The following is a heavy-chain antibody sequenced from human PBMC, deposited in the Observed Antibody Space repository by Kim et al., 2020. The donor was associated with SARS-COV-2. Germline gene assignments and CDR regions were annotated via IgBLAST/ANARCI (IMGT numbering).Heavy chain of an antibody. CDR2: IIPIFGTA. D-gene: IGHD3-22*01. Sequence: SVKVSCKASGGTFSSYAISWVRQAPGQGLEWMGGIIPIFGTANYAQKFQGRVTITADESTSTAYMELSSLRSEDTAVYYCASSVYLPMVVVVTDYYYYGMDVWGQGTTVTVSS. V-gene: IGHV1-69*13. CDR3: ASSVYLPMVVVVTDYYYYGMDV. J-gene: IGHJ6*02. CDR1: GGTFSSYA.